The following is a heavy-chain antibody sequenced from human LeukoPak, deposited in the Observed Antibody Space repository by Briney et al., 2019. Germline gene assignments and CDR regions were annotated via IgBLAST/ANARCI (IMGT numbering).Heavy chain of an antibody. J-gene: IGHJ4*02. CDR3: ARARGYSYGYSDY. CDR2: ISASNANT. D-gene: IGHD5-18*01. V-gene: IGHV1-18*01. CDR1: GYTFSSYG. Sequence: ASVKVSCKASGYTFSSYGINWVRQAPGQGLEWMGWISASNANTDYAQKFQGRVTMTTDTSTTTAYMELRSLRSDDTAVYYCARARGYSYGYSDYWGQGTLDTVSP.